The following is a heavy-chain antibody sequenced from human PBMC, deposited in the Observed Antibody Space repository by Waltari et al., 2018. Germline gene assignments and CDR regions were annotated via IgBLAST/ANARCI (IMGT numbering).Heavy chain of an antibody. CDR1: GCTFSSYA. Sequence: QVQLVESGGGVVQPGRSLRLSCAASGCTFSSYAMHWVRPAPGKGLEWVAVISYDGSNKYYADSVKGRFTISRDNSKNTLYLQMNSLRAEDTAVYYCERDHPGTGTTSDAFDIWGQGTMVTVSS. J-gene: IGHJ3*02. CDR2: ISYDGSNK. V-gene: IGHV3-30*01. D-gene: IGHD1-7*01. CDR3: ERDHPGTGTTSDAFDI.